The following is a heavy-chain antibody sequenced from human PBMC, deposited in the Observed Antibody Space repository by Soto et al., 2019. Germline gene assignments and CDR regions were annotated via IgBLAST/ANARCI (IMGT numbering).Heavy chain of an antibody. J-gene: IGHJ4*02. CDR1: GFIFSNAW. CDR2: IKSEPNGGTI. D-gene: IGHD6-19*01. Sequence: GGSLRLSCAGSGFIFSNAWMNWVRQAPGKGLEWVGRIKSEPNGGTIDYAAPVKDRLTISRDDSKNTVYLQMSSLKTEDTAVYYCATGWYFDHWGQGTLVTVSS. CDR3: ATGWYFDH. V-gene: IGHV3-15*01.